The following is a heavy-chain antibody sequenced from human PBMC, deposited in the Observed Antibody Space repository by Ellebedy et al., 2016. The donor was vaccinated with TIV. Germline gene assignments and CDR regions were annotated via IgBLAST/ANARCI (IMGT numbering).Heavy chain of an antibody. Sequence: SETLSLTCSVSGDSISNSNYYWCWVRQSPGKGLEWIGSFSYKWYTYYKPSLKSRAPVSGDTSKNQFSLKLTSVTAADTAVYYCARQPPLNVMVRGVIYFDSWGQGTLVTVSS. CDR2: FSYKWYT. CDR3: ARQPPLNVMVRGVIYFDS. J-gene: IGHJ4*02. CDR1: GDSISNSNYY. V-gene: IGHV4-39*01. D-gene: IGHD3-10*01.